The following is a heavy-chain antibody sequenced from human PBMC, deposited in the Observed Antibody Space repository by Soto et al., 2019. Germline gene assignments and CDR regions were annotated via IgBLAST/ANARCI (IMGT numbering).Heavy chain of an antibody. CDR1: GYTFTSYG. Sequence: ASVKVSCKASGYTFTSYGISWVRQAPGQGLEWMGWISAYNGNTNYAQKLQGRVTMTTDTSTSTAYMELRSLRSDDTAVYYCARVGVVVPAALPGDYWGQGTLVTVSS. CDR3: ARVGVVVPAALPGDY. CDR2: ISAYNGNT. V-gene: IGHV1-18*01. D-gene: IGHD2-2*01. J-gene: IGHJ4*02.